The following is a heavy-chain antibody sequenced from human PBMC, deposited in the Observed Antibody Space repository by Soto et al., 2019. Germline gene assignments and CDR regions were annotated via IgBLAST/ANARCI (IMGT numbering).Heavy chain of an antibody. CDR3: ARGDTPMITGMDSFDI. CDR2: IKQDGTEK. D-gene: IGHD5-18*01. Sequence: GGSLRLSCAASAFTFSRYWMNWVRQAPGKGLEWVANIKQDGTEKNYVDSVKGRFTISRDNARNSLYLQMDSLRAEDTAVYFCARGDTPMITGMDSFDIWGQGTMVTVSS. V-gene: IGHV3-7*01. J-gene: IGHJ3*02. CDR1: AFTFSRYW.